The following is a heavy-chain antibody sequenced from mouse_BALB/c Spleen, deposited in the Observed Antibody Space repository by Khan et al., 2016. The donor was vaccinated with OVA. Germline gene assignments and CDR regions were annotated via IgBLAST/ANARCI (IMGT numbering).Heavy chain of an antibody. D-gene: IGHD1-1*02. J-gene: IGHJ2*01. CDR1: GFSFTNYG. CDR2: IWSSGIT. Sequence: QVQLQQSGPGLVQPSQSLSITCTVSGFSFTNYGVHWVRQSPGKGLEWLGVIWSSGITDYNATFISRLSITRDISKSQVFFKMNSLQANDTAIYYCARNRNGYFDYWGQGTTLTVSS. CDR3: ARNRNGYFDY. V-gene: IGHV2-2*02.